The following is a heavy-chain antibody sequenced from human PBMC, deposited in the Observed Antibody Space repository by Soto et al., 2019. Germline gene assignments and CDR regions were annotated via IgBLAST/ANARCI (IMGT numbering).Heavy chain of an antibody. Sequence: QVQLQESGPGLVKPSETLSLTCTVSGGSISSYYWSWIRQPPGKGLEWIGYIYYSGSTNYNPSLKSLVTTSVDTSKNQFSLKLSSVTAADTAVYYCARDDVIVVRKEYYYYGMDVWGQGTTVTVSS. J-gene: IGHJ6*02. D-gene: IGHD3-22*01. CDR2: IYYSGST. CDR1: GGSISSYY. V-gene: IGHV4-59*01. CDR3: ARDDVIVVRKEYYYYGMDV.